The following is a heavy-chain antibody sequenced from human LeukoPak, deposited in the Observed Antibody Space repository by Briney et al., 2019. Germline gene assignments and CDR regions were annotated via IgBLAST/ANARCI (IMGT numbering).Heavy chain of an antibody. D-gene: IGHD2-15*01. J-gene: IGHJ4*02. CDR3: ARPRYCSGGSCYLSD. CDR1: GFTFSSYA. V-gene: IGHV3-48*02. CDR2: ITSSSSTI. Sequence: GGSLRLSCATSGFTFSSYAMSWVRQAPGKGLEWVSYITSSSSTIYYADSVKGRFTISRDNAKNSLYLQMNSLRDEDTAVYYCARPRYCSGGSCYLSDWGQGTLVTVSS.